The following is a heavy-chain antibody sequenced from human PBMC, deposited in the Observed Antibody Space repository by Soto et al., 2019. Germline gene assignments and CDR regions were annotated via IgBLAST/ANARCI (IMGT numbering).Heavy chain of an antibody. CDR1: GFTVSRKY. D-gene: IGHD6-19*01. CDR3: VQTNGWPGFDF. Sequence: EVQLVESGGGLIQPGGSLRLSCAASGFTVSRKYMTWFRQAPGKGLEWASVIYGGGTTYCADYVKGRFTISSDNSKNTLYVRVNRLSAEDTAVTNCVQTNGWPGFDFWCKGTVVTVSS. J-gene: IGHJ4*02. V-gene: IGHV3-53*01. CDR2: IYGGGTT.